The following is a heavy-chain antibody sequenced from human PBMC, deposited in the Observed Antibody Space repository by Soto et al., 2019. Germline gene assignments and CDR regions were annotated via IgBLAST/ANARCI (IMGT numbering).Heavy chain of an antibody. CDR2: IYSGGST. V-gene: IGHV3-53*02. D-gene: IGHD6-13*01. Sequence: EVQLVETGGGLIQPGGSLRLSCAASGFTVSSNYMSWVRQAPGKGLEWVSVIYSGGSTYYADSVKGRFTISRDNSKNTLYLQMNSLRAEDTAVYYCAKHAIAAAGPYYFDYWGQGTLVTVSS. CDR1: GFTVSSNY. J-gene: IGHJ4*02. CDR3: AKHAIAAAGPYYFDY.